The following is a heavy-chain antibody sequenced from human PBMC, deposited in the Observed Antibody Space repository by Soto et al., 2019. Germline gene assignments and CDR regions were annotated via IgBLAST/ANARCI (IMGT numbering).Heavy chain of an antibody. V-gene: IGHV3-23*01. CDR3: ARARQLTHNPTSLDF. J-gene: IGHJ4*02. CDR1: GFTFTSYA. CDR2: ISGSGGST. D-gene: IGHD6-6*01. Sequence: GGSLRLSCAASGFTFTSYAMSWVRQAPGKGLEWVSTISGSGGSTYYADSVKGRFAISRVNSRNTLYLQMNSLRGEDTAVYHCARARQLTHNPTSLDFWGQGTLVTVSS.